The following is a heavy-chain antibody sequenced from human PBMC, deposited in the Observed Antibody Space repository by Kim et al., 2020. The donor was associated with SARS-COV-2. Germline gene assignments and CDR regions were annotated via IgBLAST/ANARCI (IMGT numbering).Heavy chain of an antibody. V-gene: IGHV4-4*06. CDR3: VGAGHNSAYSLVH. J-gene: IGHJ4*02. Sequence: KYNPSLKGRVTMSADTSKNQFSLNLSSVTAEDTATYYCVGAGHNSAYSLVHWGQGAVVTVSS. D-gene: IGHD1-1*01.